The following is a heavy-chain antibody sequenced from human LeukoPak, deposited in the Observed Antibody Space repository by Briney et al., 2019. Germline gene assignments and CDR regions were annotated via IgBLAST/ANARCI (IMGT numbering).Heavy chain of an antibody. D-gene: IGHD1-26*01. CDR3: ATEGYSGTYYGY. Sequence: ASVKVSCKVSGYSLPEVSIHWVRQAHGKGLEWMASFDPRNGERIYAQKFQDRVTMTEDTSTDTAYMELSRLSSEDTAVYYCATEGYSGTYYGYWGQGTLVSVSS. CDR1: GYSLPEVS. J-gene: IGHJ4*02. CDR2: FDPRNGER. V-gene: IGHV1-24*01.